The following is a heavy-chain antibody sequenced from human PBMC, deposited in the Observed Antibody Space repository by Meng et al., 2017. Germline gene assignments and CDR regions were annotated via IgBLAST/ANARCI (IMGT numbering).Heavy chain of an antibody. Sequence: QVQLGQPGAELKRPVASVKVSCKASGYTFTSYGMHWVRQAPGQRLEWMGWINAGNGNTKYSQKFQGRVTITRDTSASTAYMELSSLRSEDTAGYYCARDKLKTVDPWGQGTLVTVSS. J-gene: IGHJ5*02. CDR3: ARDKLKTVDP. D-gene: IGHD2-21*02. CDR2: INAGNGNT. CDR1: GYTFTSYG. V-gene: IGHV1-3*01.